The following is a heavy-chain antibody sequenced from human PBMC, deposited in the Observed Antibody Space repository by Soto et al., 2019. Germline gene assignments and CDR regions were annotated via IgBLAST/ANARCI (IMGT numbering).Heavy chain of an antibody. V-gene: IGHV1-69*13. CDR1: GGTFSSYA. CDR3: ARVPIAVAGTPFDY. D-gene: IGHD6-19*01. Sequence: GASVKVSWKASGGTFSSYAISWVRQAPGQGLEWMGGIIPIFGTANYAQKFQGRVTITADESTSTAYMELSSLRSEDTAVYYCARVPIAVAGTPFDYWGQGTLVTVSS. J-gene: IGHJ4*02. CDR2: IIPIFGTA.